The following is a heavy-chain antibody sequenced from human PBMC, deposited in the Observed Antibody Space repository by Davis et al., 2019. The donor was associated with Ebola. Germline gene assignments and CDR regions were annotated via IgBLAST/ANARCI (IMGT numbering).Heavy chain of an antibody. J-gene: IGHJ4*02. Sequence: GESLKISCAASGFTFSSYSMNWVRQAPGKGLEWVSSISSSSSYIYYADSVKGRFTISRDNAKNSLYLQMNSLRAEDTAVYYCARDATAARLFDYWGQGTLVTVSS. CDR2: ISSSSSYI. V-gene: IGHV3-21*01. CDR1: GFTFSSYS. D-gene: IGHD6-6*01. CDR3: ARDATAARLFDY.